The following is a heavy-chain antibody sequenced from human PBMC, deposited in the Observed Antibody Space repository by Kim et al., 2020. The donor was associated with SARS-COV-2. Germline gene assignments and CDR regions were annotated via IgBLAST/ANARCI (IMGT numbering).Heavy chain of an antibody. J-gene: IGHJ4*02. CDR2: IYTNGST. V-gene: IGHV4-61*02. D-gene: IGHD5-18*01. Sequence: SETLSLTCTVSGGSISSGSYYWSWIRQPAGKGLEWIGRIYTNGSTNYNPSLKSRVTISVDTSKNQFSLKLSSVTAADTAVYYCAREALESGYSYGWGQGTLVTVSS. CDR3: AREALESGYSYG. CDR1: GGSISSGSYY.